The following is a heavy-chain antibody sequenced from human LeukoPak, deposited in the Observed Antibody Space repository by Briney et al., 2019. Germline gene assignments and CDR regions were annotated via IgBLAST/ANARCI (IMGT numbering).Heavy chain of an antibody. V-gene: IGHV3-23*01. D-gene: IGHD3-22*01. CDR2: ISGSGDNT. Sequence: WGSLRLSCAASGFTFSSYAVSWVRQAPGKGLEWVSGISGSGDNTYYADSVKGRFTISRDNSKNTLYVQVNSLGTEDTAAYYCAKGSYYDSSGSFYFDYWGQGTLVTVSS. CDR1: GFTFSSYA. CDR3: AKGSYYDSSGSFYFDY. J-gene: IGHJ4*02.